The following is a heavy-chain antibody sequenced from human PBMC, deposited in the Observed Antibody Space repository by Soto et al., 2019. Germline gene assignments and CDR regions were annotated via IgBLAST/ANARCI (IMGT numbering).Heavy chain of an antibody. CDR1: GGSFSGYY. CDR3: ARDYVVATTLYYYGMDV. Sequence: SETLSLTCAVYGGSFSGYYWSWIRQPPGKGLEWIGEINHSGSTNYNPSLKSRVTISVDTSKNQFSLKLSSVTAADTAVYYCARDYVVATTLYYYGMDVWGQGTTVTVSS. V-gene: IGHV4-34*01. CDR2: INHSGST. D-gene: IGHD5-12*01. J-gene: IGHJ6*02.